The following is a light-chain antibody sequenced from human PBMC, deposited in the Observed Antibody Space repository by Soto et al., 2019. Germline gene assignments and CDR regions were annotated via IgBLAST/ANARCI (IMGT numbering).Light chain of an antibody. J-gene: IGLJ1*01. Sequence: QSALTQPPSASGSPGQSVTISCTGTSSDVGGYNSVSWYQQHPGKAPKLLIYEVTKWPSGVPDRFSGSRSGNTASLTVSGLQAEDVADYYCSSYAGSPYVFGAGTKLTVL. CDR1: SSDVGGYNS. V-gene: IGLV2-8*01. CDR2: EVT. CDR3: SSYAGSPYV.